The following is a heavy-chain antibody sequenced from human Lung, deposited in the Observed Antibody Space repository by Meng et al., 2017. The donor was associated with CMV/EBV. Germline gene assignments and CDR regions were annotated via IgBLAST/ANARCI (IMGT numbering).Heavy chain of an antibody. CDR3: ARHQNGGTYPLDY. J-gene: IGHJ4*02. V-gene: IGHV4-59*08. CDR1: GGSISTYY. CDR2: NYYSGST. D-gene: IGHD3-16*02. Sequence: QVQLQESGPGLVKPSEPLSLTCAVSGGSISTYYWSWIRQPPGKGLERIGSNYYSGSTNYNPSLASRVTISVDSSKNQFSLKLSSVTAADTAVYYCARHQNGGTYPLDYWGQGTLVTVSS.